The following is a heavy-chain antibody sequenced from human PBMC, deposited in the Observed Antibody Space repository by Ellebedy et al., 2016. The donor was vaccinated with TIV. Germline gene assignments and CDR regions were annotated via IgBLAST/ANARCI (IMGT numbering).Heavy chain of an antibody. J-gene: IGHJ5*02. CDR1: GFSLDEYA. V-gene: IGHV3-9*01. Sequence: PGGSLRLSCETSGFSLDEYAMHWVRQVPGKGLEWVAGINWNNVTIGYADSVRGRFTVSRDNAKNSLSLVINSLRHEDTALYFCAKGAFPTGSWYLHRWGQGTLVAVSS. D-gene: IGHD6-13*01. CDR2: INWNNVTI. CDR3: AKGAFPTGSWYLHR.